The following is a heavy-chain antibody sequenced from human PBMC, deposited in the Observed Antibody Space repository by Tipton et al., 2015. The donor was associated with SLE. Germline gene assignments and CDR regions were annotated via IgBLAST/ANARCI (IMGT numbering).Heavy chain of an antibody. D-gene: IGHD6-19*01. CDR2: IKQDGSEK. CDR3: ARGAGSGWYPFDY. Sequence: SLRLSCAASGFTFSSYWMSWVRQAPGKGLEWVANIKQDGSEKYYVDSVKGRFTISRDNAKNSLYLQMNSLRAEDTAVYYCARGAGSGWYPFDYWGQGTLVTVSS. V-gene: IGHV3-7*01. J-gene: IGHJ4*02. CDR1: GFTFSSYW.